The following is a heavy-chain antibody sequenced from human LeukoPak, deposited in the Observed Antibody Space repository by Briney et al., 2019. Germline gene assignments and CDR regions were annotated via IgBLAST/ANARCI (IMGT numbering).Heavy chain of an antibody. CDR3: ARLFSGYSAFDI. D-gene: IGHD3-22*01. CDR2: ISSSGSTI. CDR1: GFTLSSYE. V-gene: IGHV3-48*03. J-gene: IGHJ3*02. Sequence: GGSLRLSCAASGFTLSSYEMNWVRQAPGKGLEWVSYISSSGSTIYYADSVKGRFTISRDNAKNSLYLQMNSLRAEDTAVYYCARLFSGYSAFDIWGQGTMVTVSS.